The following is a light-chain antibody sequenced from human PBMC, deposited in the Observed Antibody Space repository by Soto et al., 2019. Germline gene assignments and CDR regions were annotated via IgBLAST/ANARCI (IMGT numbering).Light chain of an antibody. J-gene: IGLJ2*01. CDR1: SSDVGGYNY. CDR2: EVS. Sequence: QSVLTQPASVSGSPGQSITISCTGTSSDVGGYNYVSWYHQHPGKAPKVMIYEVSNRPSGVSDRFSGSKSGNTASLTISGLQAEDEADYYCSSYTSSRAVVFGGGTKVTVL. CDR3: SSYTSSRAVV. V-gene: IGLV2-14*01.